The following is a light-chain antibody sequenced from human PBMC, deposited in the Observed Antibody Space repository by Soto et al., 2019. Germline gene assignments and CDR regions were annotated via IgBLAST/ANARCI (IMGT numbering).Light chain of an antibody. CDR3: SSYTSSSTLYV. Sequence: QSALTQPASVSGSPGQSITISCTGTSSDVGGYNYVSWYQQHPGKAPKLMIYEVSNRPSGVSNRFSGSKSGNTASLTISGLQDEDEDDYYCSSYTSSSTLYVFGSGTKVTV. CDR1: SSDVGGYNY. CDR2: EVS. J-gene: IGLJ1*01. V-gene: IGLV2-14*01.